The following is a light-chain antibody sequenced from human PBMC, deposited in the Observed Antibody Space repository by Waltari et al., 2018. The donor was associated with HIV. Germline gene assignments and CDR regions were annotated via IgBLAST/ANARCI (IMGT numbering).Light chain of an antibody. CDR3: CSYAGGNNYV. CDR1: SSAVGDYNL. Sequence: QSALTQPPSASGSPGQSVTISCTGTSSAVGDYNLVSWYQQHPGNAPKLIIFEVTKRPSGVPDRFSASKSGNTASLTVSGLQAEDEADYYCCSYAGGNNYVFGTGTKVTVL. V-gene: IGLV2-8*01. J-gene: IGLJ1*01. CDR2: EVT.